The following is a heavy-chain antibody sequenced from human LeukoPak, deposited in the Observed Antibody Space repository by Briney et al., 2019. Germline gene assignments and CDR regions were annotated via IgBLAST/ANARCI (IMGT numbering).Heavy chain of an antibody. CDR3: AKGGEISMLRFLEWPLLHDAFDI. CDR2: ISGSGGST. CDR1: GFTFSSYA. Sequence: PGGSLRLSCAASGFTFSSYAMSWVRQAPGKGLEWVSAISGSGGSTYYADSVKGRFTISRDNSKNTLYLQMNSLRAEDTAVYYCAKGGEISMLRFLEWPLLHDAFDIWGQGTMVTVSS. J-gene: IGHJ3*02. D-gene: IGHD3-3*01. V-gene: IGHV3-23*01.